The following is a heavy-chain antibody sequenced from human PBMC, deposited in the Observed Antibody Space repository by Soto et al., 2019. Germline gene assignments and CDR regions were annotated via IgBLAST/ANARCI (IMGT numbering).Heavy chain of an antibody. J-gene: IGHJ6*02. CDR1: GGSISSGGYS. CDR2: IYHSGST. CDR3: ARDGYSYGYYYGMDV. D-gene: IGHD5-18*01. Sequence: SETLSLTCAVSGGSISSGGYSWSWIRQPPGKGLEWIGYIYHSGSTYYNPSLKSRVTISVDRSKNQFSLKLSSVTAADTAVYYCARDGYSYGYYYGMDVWGQGTTVNVSS. V-gene: IGHV4-30-2*01.